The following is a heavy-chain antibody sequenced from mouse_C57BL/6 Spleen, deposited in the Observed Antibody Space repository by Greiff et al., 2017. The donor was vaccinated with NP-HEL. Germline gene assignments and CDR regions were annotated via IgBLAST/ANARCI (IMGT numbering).Heavy chain of an antibody. Sequence: VQLQQPGAELVKPGASVKLSCKASGYTFTSYWMHWVKQRPGQGLEWIGMIHPNSGSTNYNEKFKSKATLTVDKSSSTAYMQLSSLTSEDSAVYYCARSGATVVATNFDYWGQGTTLTVSS. CDR3: ARSGATVVATNFDY. D-gene: IGHD1-1*01. CDR2: IHPNSGST. J-gene: IGHJ2*01. CDR1: GYTFTSYW. V-gene: IGHV1-64*01.